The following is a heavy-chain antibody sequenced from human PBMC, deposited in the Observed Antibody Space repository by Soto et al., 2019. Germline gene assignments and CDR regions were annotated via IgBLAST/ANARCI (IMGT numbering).Heavy chain of an antibody. J-gene: IGHJ3*01. Sequence: QVQLQESGPGLVKPSETLSLICTVSGGSVSGDKNYWSWIRQSPGKGLEWIGYISYSGATNYNPSLKSRLTISVDRSRNRGDPKLSSVTASDTALYYCATSPRFAFDFWGQGTTVIVSS. V-gene: IGHV4-61*01. CDR2: ISYSGAT. CDR1: GGSVSGDKNY. D-gene: IGHD3-16*01. CDR3: ATSPRFAFDF.